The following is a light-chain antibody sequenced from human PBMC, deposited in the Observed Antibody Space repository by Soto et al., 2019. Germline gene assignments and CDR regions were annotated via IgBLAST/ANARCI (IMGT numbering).Light chain of an antibody. CDR3: QQYNSWPLT. CDR1: QSVGSD. Sequence: EIVMTQSPATLSVSPGETATLSCRASQSVGSDLAWYQQKPGQAPRLVIYDILTRATGVPTRISGSGSGTEFTLTISSLQSEDFAVYYCQQYNSWPLTFGGGTKVEIK. CDR2: DIL. J-gene: IGKJ4*01. V-gene: IGKV3D-15*01.